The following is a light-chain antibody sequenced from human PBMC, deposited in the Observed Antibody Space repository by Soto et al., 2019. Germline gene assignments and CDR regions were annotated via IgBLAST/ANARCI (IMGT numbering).Light chain of an antibody. CDR3: QQYKNWPTWT. V-gene: IGKV3-15*01. J-gene: IGKJ1*01. CDR2: GAS. CDR1: QSVSSN. Sequence: EVVMTQSPATLPVSPGGRVTLSCRASQSVSSNVAWYQTKPGQAHRLISYGASTRDNGIPARFSGSGSGTEFTLTISSLQSEDFAVYYGQQYKNWPTWTFGQGTKVDIK.